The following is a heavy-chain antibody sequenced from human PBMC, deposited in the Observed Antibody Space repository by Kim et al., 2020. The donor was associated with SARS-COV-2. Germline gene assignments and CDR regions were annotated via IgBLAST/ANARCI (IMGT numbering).Heavy chain of an antibody. CDR3: ARALWKYYDIGDAFAI. CDR2: ISAYNGNT. D-gene: IGHD3-9*01. CDR1: GYTFTSYG. J-gene: IGHJ3*02. V-gene: IGHV1-18*01. Sequence: ASVKVSGKASGYTFTSYGISWGRQAPGQGLEWMGWISAYNGNTNYAQKLQGRVTMTTDTSTSTAYMELRSLRSDDTAVYYCARALWKYYDIGDAFAIWGQGTMDTVYS.